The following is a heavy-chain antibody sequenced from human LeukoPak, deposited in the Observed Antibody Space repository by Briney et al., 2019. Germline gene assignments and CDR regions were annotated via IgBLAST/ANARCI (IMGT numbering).Heavy chain of an antibody. J-gene: IGHJ5*02. CDR3: ARDTGSNFFDP. D-gene: IGHD1-26*01. CDR1: GYTFTSYG. V-gene: IGHV1-18*01. Sequence: GASVKVSCKASGYTFTSYGISWLRQAPGQGLEWMGWISTYNAKTKYAQNLQGRVAMTTDTTTSTVYMELRSLTSDDTAVYYCARDTGSNFFDPWGQGTLVTVAS. CDR2: ISTYNAKT.